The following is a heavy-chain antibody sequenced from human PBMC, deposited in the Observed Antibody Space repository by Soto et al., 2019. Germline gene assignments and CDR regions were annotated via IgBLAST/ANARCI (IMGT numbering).Heavy chain of an antibody. D-gene: IGHD6-13*01. Sequence: PSETLSLTCAVSGDSIIGTHWWSWVRRPPGKGLKFIGETHHSRGTNYNPSLRSRVTMSLDKSKNQLSLILYSVTAADTGVYYCARYSAASSTYYFDNWGQGTLVTVSS. J-gene: IGHJ4*01. V-gene: IGHV4-4*02. CDR2: THHSRGT. CDR3: ARYSAASSTYYFDN. CDR1: GDSIIGTHW.